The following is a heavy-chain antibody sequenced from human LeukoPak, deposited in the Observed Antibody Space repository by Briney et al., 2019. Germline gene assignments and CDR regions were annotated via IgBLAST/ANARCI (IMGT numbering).Heavy chain of an antibody. CDR2: IYYSGST. V-gene: IGHV4-59*01. D-gene: IGHD6-13*01. CDR1: GGSISSYY. Sequence: SSETLSLTCTVSGGSISSYYWSWIRQPPGKGLEWIGYIYYSGSTNNNPSLKRRVTISVDTSKNQFSLKLSSVTAADTAVYYCARGIAAAFNWFDPWGQGTLVTVSS. J-gene: IGHJ5*02. CDR3: ARGIAAAFNWFDP.